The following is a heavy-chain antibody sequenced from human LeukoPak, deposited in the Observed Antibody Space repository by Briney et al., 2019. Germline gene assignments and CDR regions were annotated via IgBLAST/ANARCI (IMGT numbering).Heavy chain of an antibody. CDR1: GFTFSSYA. V-gene: IGHV3-23*01. J-gene: IGHJ4*02. CDR3: AKGLRDTAMSPYFDY. D-gene: IGHD5-18*01. CDR2: ISGSGDNT. Sequence: GGSLRLSCAASGFTFSSYAMSWVRQAPGKGLEWVSGISGSGDNTYYADSVKGRFTISRDNSKNTLYQQMNSLRAEDTAVYYCAKGLRDTAMSPYFDYWGQGTLVTVSS.